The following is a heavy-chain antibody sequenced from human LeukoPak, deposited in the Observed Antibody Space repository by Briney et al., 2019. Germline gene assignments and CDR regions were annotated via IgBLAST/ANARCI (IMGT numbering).Heavy chain of an antibody. CDR3: ARGFGLLDWLDP. D-gene: IGHD3-10*01. CDR2: IYYSGST. V-gene: IGHV4-30-4*01. J-gene: IGHJ5*02. CDR1: GGSISSGDYY. Sequence: PSETLSLTCTVSGGSISSGDYYWSWIRQPPGKGLEWIGYIYYSGSTYYNPSLKSRVTISVDASKNQFSLKLSSVTAADTAVYYCARGFGLLDWLDPWGQGTLVTVSS.